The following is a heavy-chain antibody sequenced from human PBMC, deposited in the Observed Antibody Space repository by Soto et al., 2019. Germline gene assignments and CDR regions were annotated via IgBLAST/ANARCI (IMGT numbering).Heavy chain of an antibody. CDR3: ARDEGFCKSTTCPGWLDP. Sequence: ASVKVSCKASGYTFTGYYMHWVRQAPGQGXEWMGWINPNTGGTNYVQKFQGRVTMTRDTSINTVYMELTGLRSDDTAVYYCARDEGFCKSTTCPGWLDPWGQGALVTVSS. CDR1: GYTFTGYY. CDR2: INPNTGGT. D-gene: IGHD2-2*01. V-gene: IGHV1-2*02. J-gene: IGHJ5*02.